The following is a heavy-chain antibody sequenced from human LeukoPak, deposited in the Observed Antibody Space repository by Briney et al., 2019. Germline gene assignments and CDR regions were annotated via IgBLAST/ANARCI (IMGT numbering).Heavy chain of an antibody. J-gene: IGHJ6*02. CDR1: GGTFSSYA. CDR2: IIPIFGTA. V-gene: IGHV1-69*13. D-gene: IGHD2-2*01. CDR3: ARCRVVVPAGGMDV. Sequence: SVTVSCKASGGTFSSYAISWVRQAPGQGLEWMGGIIPIFGTANYAQKFQGRVTITADESTSTAYMKLSSLRSEDTAVYYCARCRVVVPAGGMDVWGQGTTVTVSS.